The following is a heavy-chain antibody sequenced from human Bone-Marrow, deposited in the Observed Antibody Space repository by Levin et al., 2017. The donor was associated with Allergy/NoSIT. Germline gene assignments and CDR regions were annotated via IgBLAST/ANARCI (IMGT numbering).Heavy chain of an antibody. CDR3: AKRHPEHSSGRYYFEY. CDR2: ISGGGSST. V-gene: IGHV3-23*01. D-gene: IGHD6-19*01. Sequence: QPGGSLRLSCAASGFTFSNFAMSWVRQAPGKGLEWVSSISGGGSSTYYTDSVKGRFTISRDNSKNTLYLQMNSLGAEDTAIYYCAKRHPEHSSGRYYFEYWGQGTLVTVSS. CDR1: GFTFSNFA. J-gene: IGHJ4*02.